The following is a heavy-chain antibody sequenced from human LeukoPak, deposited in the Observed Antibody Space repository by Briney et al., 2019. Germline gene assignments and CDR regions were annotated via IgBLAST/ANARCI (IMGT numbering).Heavy chain of an antibody. J-gene: IGHJ4*02. V-gene: IGHV4-38-2*01. Sequence: SETLSLTCAVSGYSISSGYYWGWIRQPPGKGLEWIGSIYHSGSTYYNPSLKSRVTISVDTSKNQFSLKLSSVTAADTAVYYCARQIHDYGDHFDYWGQGTLVTVSS. CDR2: IYHSGST. D-gene: IGHD4-17*01. CDR1: GYSISSGYY. CDR3: ARQIHDYGDHFDY.